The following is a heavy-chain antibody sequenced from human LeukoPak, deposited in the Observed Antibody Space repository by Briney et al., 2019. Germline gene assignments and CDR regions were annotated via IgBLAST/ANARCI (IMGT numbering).Heavy chain of an antibody. CDR3: ARGGDGYSDYYYYYMDV. J-gene: IGHJ6*03. Sequence: GGSLRLSCAAYGFTFSSYSMNWVRQAPGKGLEWVSSISSSSSYIYYADSVKGRFTISRDNAKNSLYLQMNSLRAEDTAVYYCARGGDGYSDYYYYYMDVWGKGTTVTVSS. CDR2: ISSSSSYI. V-gene: IGHV3-21*01. D-gene: IGHD5-24*01. CDR1: GFTFSSYS.